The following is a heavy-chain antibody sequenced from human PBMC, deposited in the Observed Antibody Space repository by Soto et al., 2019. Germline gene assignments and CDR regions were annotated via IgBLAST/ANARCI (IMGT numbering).Heavy chain of an antibody. J-gene: IGHJ4*02. CDR1: CGSFSGYY. Sequence: SETLSLTCAVYCGSFSGYYWSWIRQPPGKGLEWIGEINHSGSTNYNPSLKSRVTISVDTSKNQFSLKLSSVTAADTAVYYCARHGMDYYDSSGYYYSPYYLDYWGQGTLVTVSS. CDR3: ARHGMDYYDSSGYYYSPYYLDY. D-gene: IGHD3-22*01. V-gene: IGHV4-34*01. CDR2: INHSGST.